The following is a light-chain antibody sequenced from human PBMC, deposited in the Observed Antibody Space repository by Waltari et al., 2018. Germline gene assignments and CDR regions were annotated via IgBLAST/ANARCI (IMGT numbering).Light chain of an antibody. CDR3: NSYASNSNGL. V-gene: IGLV2-14*03. J-gene: IGLJ2*01. CDR2: DVS. Sequence: QSALTQPASVSGSPGQSITISCTGTSSAVGRYNYVSCYQQHPGKAPKLLIYDVSNRPSGVPSRFSGSKSGNTASLTISGLQAADEAHYYCNSYASNSNGLFGGGTKLTIL. CDR1: SSAVGRYNY.